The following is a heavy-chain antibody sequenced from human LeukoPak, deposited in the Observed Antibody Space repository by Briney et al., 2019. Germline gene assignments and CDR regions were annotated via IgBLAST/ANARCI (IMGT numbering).Heavy chain of an antibody. D-gene: IGHD1-26*01. CDR2: ISAYNGNT. Sequence: GASVKVSCKASGYTFTSYGISWVRQAPGQGLEWMGWISAYNGNTNYAQKLQGRVTMTTDTSTSTAYMELRSLRSDDTAVYYCASSSGSYYFYYFDYWGQGTLVTVSS. CDR1: GYTFTSYG. J-gene: IGHJ4*02. V-gene: IGHV1-18*01. CDR3: ASSSGSYYFYYFDY.